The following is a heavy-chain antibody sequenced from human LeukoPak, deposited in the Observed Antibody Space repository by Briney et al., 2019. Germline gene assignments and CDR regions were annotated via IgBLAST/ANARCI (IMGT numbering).Heavy chain of an antibody. J-gene: IGHJ3*02. CDR3: ARGPGPIAGAKKPFDI. V-gene: IGHV3-30*01. D-gene: IGHD1-26*01. CDR1: GFTFSAYA. CDR2: ISYDGSNK. Sequence: GRSLRLSCAASGFTFSAYAMHWVRQAPGKGLEWVAVISYDGSNKYYADSVKGRFTISGDKSKDTLYLQMNSLRPEDTAVYYCARGPGPIAGAKKPFDIWGQGTMVTVSS.